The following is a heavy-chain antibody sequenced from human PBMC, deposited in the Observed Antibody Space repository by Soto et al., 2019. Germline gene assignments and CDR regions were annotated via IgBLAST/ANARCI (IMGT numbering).Heavy chain of an antibody. Sequence: HPGGSLRLSCAASGFTFSAYSMHWVRQAPGKGLEWVTLISYDGSNKFYADSVKGRFTISRDNSKNTLYLQMNSLRVEDTAVYYCAKEHSSGWPTFDYWGQGTLVTVSS. V-gene: IGHV3-30*18. CDR2: ISYDGSNK. J-gene: IGHJ4*02. CDR1: GFTFSAYS. CDR3: AKEHSSGWPTFDY. D-gene: IGHD6-19*01.